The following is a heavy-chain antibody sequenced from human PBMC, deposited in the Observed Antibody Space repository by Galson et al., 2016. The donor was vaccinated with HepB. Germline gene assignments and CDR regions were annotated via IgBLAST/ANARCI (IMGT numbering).Heavy chain of an antibody. CDR3: ASHFDVVHLGRSFDN. D-gene: IGHD1-1*01. CDR1: LGSVSGAY. V-gene: IGHV4-59*08. CDR2: IYHSGYS. J-gene: IGHJ1*01. Sequence: SETLSLTCTVSLGSVSGAYWSWIRQSPGKGLEWIGCIYHSGYSMSNPSLKSRVTISVDPPKNQFSLMRSSVTAADTAVYYCASHFDVVHLGRSFDNWGQGALITVSS.